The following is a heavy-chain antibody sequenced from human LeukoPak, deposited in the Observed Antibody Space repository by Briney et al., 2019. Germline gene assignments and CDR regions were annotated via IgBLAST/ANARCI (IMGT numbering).Heavy chain of an antibody. CDR2: IKPDGSEI. V-gene: IGHV3-7*01. Sequence: GGSLRLSCEASGFSFSRYWMSWVRQAPVRGLEWVANIKPDGSEIYYVDSVKGRFTISRDNAKNAVYQHMNSLRVEDTAIYYCARDPYNGAYSEGYYYYYMDVWGKGTTVTVSS. CDR3: ARDPYNGAYSEGYYYYYMDV. J-gene: IGHJ6*03. D-gene: IGHD1-1*01. CDR1: GFSFSRYW.